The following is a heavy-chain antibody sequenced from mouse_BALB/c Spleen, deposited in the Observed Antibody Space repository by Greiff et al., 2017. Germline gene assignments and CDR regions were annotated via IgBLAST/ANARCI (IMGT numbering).Heavy chain of an antibody. V-gene: IGHV5-17*02. J-gene: IGHJ3*01. CDR1: GFTFSSFG. D-gene: IGHD2-4*01. CDR3: ARGWDYDWFAY. CDR2: ISSGSSTI. Sequence: DVMLVESGGGLVQPGGSRKLSCAASGFTFSSFGMHWVRQAPEKGLEWVAYISSGSSTIYYADTVKGRFTISRDNPKNTLFLQMTSLRSEDTAMYYCARGWDYDWFAYWGQGTLVTVSA.